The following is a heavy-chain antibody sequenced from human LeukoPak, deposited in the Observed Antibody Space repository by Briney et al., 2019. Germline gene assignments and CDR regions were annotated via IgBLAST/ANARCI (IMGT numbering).Heavy chain of an antibody. D-gene: IGHD2-21*02. CDR3: AKRSGGDTGAFDF. CDR2: LTSTGGTT. Sequence: PGGSLRLSCVASGFTFSNYAMTWVRRAPGKGLAWVSTLTSTGGTTYYADSLEGRSTISRDNSKNTLYLQMNSLRADDTAVYYCAKRSGGDTGAFDFWGQGTMVTVSS. J-gene: IGHJ3*01. CDR1: GFTFSNYA. V-gene: IGHV3-23*01.